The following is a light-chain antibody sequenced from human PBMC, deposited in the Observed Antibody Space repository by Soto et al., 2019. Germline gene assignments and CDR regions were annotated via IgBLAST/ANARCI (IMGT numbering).Light chain of an antibody. CDR3: CSYTTSNTRQIV. CDR1: SCDVGGYNY. J-gene: IGLJ1*01. Sequence: QPASVSGSPGQSITISCTGISCDVGGYNYVCWYQQQPGKAPKFMIYDVSNRPSGVSNRLSGSTSGNTASLTISGLHAEDEADYYCCSYTTSNTRQIVFGTGTKVTVL. V-gene: IGLV2-14*01. CDR2: DVS.